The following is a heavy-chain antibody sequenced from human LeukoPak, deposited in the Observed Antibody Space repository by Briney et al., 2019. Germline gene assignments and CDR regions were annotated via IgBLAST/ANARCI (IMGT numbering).Heavy chain of an antibody. Sequence: GASVRVSCKASGYTFTSCGISWVRQAPGQGLEWMGWISAYNGNTNYAQKLQGRVTMTTDTSTSTAYMELRSLRSDDTAVYYCARDGGITGMSPGLHWRQGTLVTVSS. V-gene: IGHV1-18*01. CDR1: GYTFTSCG. D-gene: IGHD1-20*01. J-gene: IGHJ4*02. CDR3: ARDGGITGMSPGLH. CDR2: ISAYNGNT.